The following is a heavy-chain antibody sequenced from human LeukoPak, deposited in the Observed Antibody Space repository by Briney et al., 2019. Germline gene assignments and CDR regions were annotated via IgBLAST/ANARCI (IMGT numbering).Heavy chain of an antibody. CDR3: ARDQDYGDSYFDY. J-gene: IGHJ4*02. CDR2: IKQDGSEK. CDR1: GFTFSAYW. Sequence: GGSLRLSCAASGFTFSAYWMSWVRQAPGKGLEWVANIKQDGSEKYYVDSVKGRFTISRDNAKNSLYLQMNGLRAEDTAVYYCARDQDYGDSYFDYWGQGTLVTVSS. V-gene: IGHV3-7*01. D-gene: IGHD4-17*01.